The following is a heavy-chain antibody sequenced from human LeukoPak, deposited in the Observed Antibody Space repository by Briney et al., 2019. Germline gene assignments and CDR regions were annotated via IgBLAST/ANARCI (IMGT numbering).Heavy chain of an antibody. CDR3: ARDFRKRDFWSASDY. V-gene: IGHV4-59*13. D-gene: IGHD3-3*01. J-gene: IGHJ4*02. CDR1: GDSFSTYD. CDR2: VYYTGFT. Sequence: SETLSLTCTVSGDSFSTYDWNWMRQPPGKGLEWIGYVYYTGFTNYNPSLKSRVTISVDTSKNQFSLNLTSVTTADTAVYYCARDFRKRDFWSASDYWGEGTLVTVSS.